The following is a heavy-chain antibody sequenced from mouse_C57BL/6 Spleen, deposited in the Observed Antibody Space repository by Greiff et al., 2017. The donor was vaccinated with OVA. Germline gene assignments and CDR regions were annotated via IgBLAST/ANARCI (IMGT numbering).Heavy chain of an antibody. V-gene: IGHV1-19*01. D-gene: IGHD1-1*01. CDR3: ARGEGSRDRGWFEV. J-gene: IGHJ1*01. CDR2: INPYNGGT. CDR1: GYTFTDYY. Sequence: VQLKESGPVLVKPGASVKMSCKASGYTFTDYYMNWVKQSHGKSLEWIGVINPYNGGTSYNQKFKGKATLTVDKSSSTAYMELNSLTSEDSAVYYCARGEGSRDRGWFEVWGAGSTVTVSS.